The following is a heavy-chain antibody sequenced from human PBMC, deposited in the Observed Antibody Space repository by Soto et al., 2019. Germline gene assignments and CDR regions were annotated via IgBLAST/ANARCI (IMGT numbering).Heavy chain of an antibody. Sequence: GGSLRLSCAASGFTFSGYAMHWVRQAPGKGLEWVAVISYDGSNKYYADSVKGRFTIARDNSKNTLYLQMNTPRAEDTAVYYCARKYCSSNPVDYWGQGTLVTVSS. CDR2: ISYDGSNK. D-gene: IGHD6-6*01. CDR3: ARKYCSSNPVDY. V-gene: IGHV3-30*04. CDR1: GFTFSGYA. J-gene: IGHJ4*02.